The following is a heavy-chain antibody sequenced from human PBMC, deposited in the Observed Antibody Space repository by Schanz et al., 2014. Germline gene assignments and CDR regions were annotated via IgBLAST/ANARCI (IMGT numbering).Heavy chain of an antibody. V-gene: IGHV3-15*01. CDR1: GFTLSNAW. CDR2: IKSKTDGGTT. J-gene: IGHJ4*02. D-gene: IGHD2-15*01. Sequence: EVHLVESGGGLVKPGGSLRLSCAASGFTLSNAWMSWVRQAPGKGVEWVGRIKSKTDGGTTDFAAPVKGRFSISRDDSKNTLCLQMNSLKTEDTAVYYCTSAVRATFGYFAYWGQGTLLVTVSS. CDR3: TSAVRATFGYFAY.